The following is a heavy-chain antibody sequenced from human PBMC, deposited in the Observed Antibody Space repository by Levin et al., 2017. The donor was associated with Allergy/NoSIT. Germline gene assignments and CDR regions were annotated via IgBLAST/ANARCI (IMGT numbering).Heavy chain of an antibody. D-gene: IGHD2-2*02. CDR3: AASTLGYCSSTSCYTQLGD. Sequence: SVKVSCKASGGTFSSYAISWVRQAPGQGLEWMGGIIPIFGTANYAQKFQGRVTITADKSTSTAYMELSSLRSEDTAVYYCAASTLGYCSSTSCYTQLGDWGQGTLVTVSS. V-gene: IGHV1-69*06. CDR1: GGTFSSYA. J-gene: IGHJ4*02. CDR2: IIPIFGTA.